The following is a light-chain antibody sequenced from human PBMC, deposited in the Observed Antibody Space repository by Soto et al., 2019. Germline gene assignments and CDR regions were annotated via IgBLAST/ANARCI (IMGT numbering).Light chain of an antibody. CDR3: QQYDSTPPWT. J-gene: IGKJ1*01. CDR1: QIVLYSSNNRNY. Sequence: DLVMTQSPASLAVSLGDRATINCKASQIVLYSSNNRNYLSWYQQKPGQSPKLLIYWASTPGPEVPDRFSGSGSGTDFSLTISSLQAEDGAVNYCQQYDSTPPWTFGQGTKVDIK. CDR2: WAS. V-gene: IGKV4-1*01.